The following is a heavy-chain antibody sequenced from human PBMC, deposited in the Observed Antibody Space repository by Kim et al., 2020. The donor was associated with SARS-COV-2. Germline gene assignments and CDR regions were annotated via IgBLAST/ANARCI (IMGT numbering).Heavy chain of an antibody. D-gene: IGHD3-22*01. V-gene: IGHV1-69*01. J-gene: IGHJ4*02. Sequence: AQKFQGRVTITADESTSTAYMELSSLRSEDTAVYYCAREVAYDSSGYFDYWGQGTLVTVSS. CDR3: AREVAYDSSGYFDY.